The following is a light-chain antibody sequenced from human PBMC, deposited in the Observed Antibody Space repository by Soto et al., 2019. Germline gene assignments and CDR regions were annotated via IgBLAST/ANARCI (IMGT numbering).Light chain of an antibody. CDR3: AAWDDSLSGHVV. Sequence: QSVLTQPPSASGTPGQRVTISCSGSSSNIGSNYVYWYQQLPGTAPRHLIYRNNQRPSGVPDRFSGSKSGTSASLAISGLRSEDEADYYCAAWDDSLSGHVVFGVGTKVTVL. CDR2: RNN. J-gene: IGLJ2*01. CDR1: SSNIGSNY. V-gene: IGLV1-47*01.